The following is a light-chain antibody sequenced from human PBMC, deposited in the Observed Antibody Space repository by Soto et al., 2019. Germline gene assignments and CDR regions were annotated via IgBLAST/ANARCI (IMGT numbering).Light chain of an antibody. V-gene: IGLV2-11*01. CDR1: SSDVGGYNY. Sequence: QSALTQPRSVSGSPGQSVTISCTGTSSDVGGYNYVSWYQQHPGKAPKLMIYDVSKRPSGVPDRFSGSKSGNTGSLTISGLQAEDEADYYCCSYAGSYTFEVFGGGTKLTVL. CDR2: DVS. J-gene: IGLJ3*02. CDR3: CSYAGSYTFEV.